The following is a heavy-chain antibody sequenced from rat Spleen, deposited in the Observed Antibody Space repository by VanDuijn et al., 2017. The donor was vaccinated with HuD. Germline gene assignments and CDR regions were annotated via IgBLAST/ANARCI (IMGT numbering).Heavy chain of an antibody. D-gene: IGHD4-4*01. CDR3: TRRGYLSDWYFDF. J-gene: IGHJ1*01. CDR2: ISYDGSKT. Sequence: EVQLVESDGGLVQPGRSLKLSCAASGFTFSAFYMAWVRQAPTKGLEWVATISYDGSKTYYRDSVKGRFTISRDNARSTLNLHMDSLRSEDTAIYFCTRRGYLSDWYFDFWGPGTMVTVSS. CDR1: GFTFSAFY. V-gene: IGHV5-29*01.